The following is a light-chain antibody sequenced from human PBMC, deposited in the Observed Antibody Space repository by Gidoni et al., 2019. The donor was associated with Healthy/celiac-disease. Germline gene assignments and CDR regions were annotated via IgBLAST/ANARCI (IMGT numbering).Light chain of an antibody. CDR2: SAS. Sequence: DIQMTHFPSSLSASVGDSVTIPCRASQSVSSYLNWYQQKPGKAPNLLIYSASSLQSGVPSRFSGSGSGTDFTLTISSLQPEDFATYYCQQTDSTPQTFXQXTKLEIK. CDR3: QQTDSTPQT. J-gene: IGKJ2*01. CDR1: QSVSSY. V-gene: IGKV1-39*01.